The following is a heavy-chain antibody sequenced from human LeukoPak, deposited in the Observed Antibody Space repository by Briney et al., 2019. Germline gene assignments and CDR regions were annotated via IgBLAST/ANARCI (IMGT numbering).Heavy chain of an antibody. Sequence: GGSLRLSCAASGFTFSSYGMHWVRQAPGKGLEWVAFMRYDGSNKYYADSVKGRFTISRDNSKNTLYLQMNSLRAEDAALYYCAKDLNDYSNYVDVFDIWAKGQWSPSLQ. CDR1: GFTFSSYG. J-gene: IGHJ3*02. D-gene: IGHD4-11*01. CDR3: AKDLNDYSNYVDVFDI. CDR2: MRYDGSNK. V-gene: IGHV3-30*02.